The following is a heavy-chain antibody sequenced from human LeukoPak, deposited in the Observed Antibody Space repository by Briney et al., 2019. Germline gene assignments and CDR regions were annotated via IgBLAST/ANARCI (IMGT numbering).Heavy chain of an antibody. CDR1: GGTFSSYA. D-gene: IGHD3-10*01. CDR2: IIPIFGTA. CDR3: ARLHYYGSGTFLQP. V-gene: IGHV1-69*05. Sequence: GASVKVSCKASGGTFSSYAISWVRQSPGQGLEWMGGIIPIFGTANYAQKFQGRVTITTDESTSTAYMELSSLRSEDTAVYYCARLHYYGSGTFLQPWGQGTLVTVSS. J-gene: IGHJ4*02.